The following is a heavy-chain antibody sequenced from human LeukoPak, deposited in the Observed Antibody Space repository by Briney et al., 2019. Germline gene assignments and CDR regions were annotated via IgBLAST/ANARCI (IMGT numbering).Heavy chain of an antibody. D-gene: IGHD3-22*01. CDR3: ARDLTDGYYDSSGYQD. J-gene: IGHJ4*02. V-gene: IGHV4-30-4*08. CDR1: GGSISSGDYY. CDR2: IYYSGST. Sequence: SETLSLTCTVSGGSISSGDYYWSWIRQPPGKGLEWIGYIYYSGSTYYNPSLKSRVTISVDTSKNQFSLKLSSVTAADTAVYYCARDLTDGYYDSSGYQDWGQRTLVTVSS.